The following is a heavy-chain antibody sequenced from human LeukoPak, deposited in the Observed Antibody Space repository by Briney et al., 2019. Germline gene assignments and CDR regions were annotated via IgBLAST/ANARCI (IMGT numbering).Heavy chain of an antibody. Sequence: GGSLRLSRAASEFSVGSNYMTWVRQAPGKGLEWVSLIYSGGSAYYADSVKGRFTISRDNSKNTLYLQMNSLRAEDTAVYYCAKSGLNRFDYWGQGTLVTVSS. CDR1: EFSVGSNY. V-gene: IGHV3-66*01. CDR2: IYSGGSA. J-gene: IGHJ4*02. D-gene: IGHD2-15*01. CDR3: AKSGLNRFDY.